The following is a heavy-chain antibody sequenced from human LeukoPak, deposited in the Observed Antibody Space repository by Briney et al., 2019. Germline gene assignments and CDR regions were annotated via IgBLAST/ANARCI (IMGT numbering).Heavy chain of an antibody. J-gene: IGHJ5*02. CDR3: ATGERRRDNWFDP. CDR1: GYTLTELS. V-gene: IGHV1-24*01. CDR2: FDPEDGET. Sequence: ASVKVSRKVSGYTLTELSMHWVRQAPGKGLEWMGGFDPEDGETIYAQKFQGRVTMTEDTSTDTAYMELSSLRSEDTAVYYCATGERRRDNWFDPWGQGTLVTVSS. D-gene: IGHD1-1*01.